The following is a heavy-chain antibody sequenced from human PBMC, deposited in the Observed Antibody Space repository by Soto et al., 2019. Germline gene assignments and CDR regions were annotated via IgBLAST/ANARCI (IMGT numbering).Heavy chain of an antibody. V-gene: IGHV1-2*04. CDR1: GYTFTGYY. J-gene: IGHJ6*02. CDR2: INPNSGGT. CDR3: TRGFKKGWISRAGRQSYYYYGMDV. D-gene: IGHD3-3*02. Sequence: SVKVSCKASGYTFTGYYMHWVLQAPGQGLEWMGWINPNSGGTNYAQKFQGWVTMTRETSISRAYMELRRLRSDDTDVYYCTRGFKKGWISRAGRQSYYYYGMDVWGQGTTVTVSS.